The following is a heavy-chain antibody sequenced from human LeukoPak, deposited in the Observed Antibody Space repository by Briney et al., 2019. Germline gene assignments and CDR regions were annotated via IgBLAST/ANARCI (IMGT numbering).Heavy chain of an antibody. D-gene: IGHD3-22*01. CDR1: GNTFSSYA. Sequence: ASVKVSCKASGNTFSSYAISWVRQAPGQGLEWMGIINPRSSSTTYAQKFQGRVTMTRDTSTSTVYMELRSLRSEDAAVYYCARPRVEHDYDSSGSFGSWGQGTLVIVSS. V-gene: IGHV1-46*01. CDR2: INPRSSST. J-gene: IGHJ4*02. CDR3: ARPRVEHDYDSSGSFGS.